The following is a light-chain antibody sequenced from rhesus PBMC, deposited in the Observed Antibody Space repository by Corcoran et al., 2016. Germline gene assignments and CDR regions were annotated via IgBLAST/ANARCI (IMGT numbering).Light chain of an antibody. V-gene: IGKV3-10*01. CDR2: EAT. CDR3: YQHSSGYS. Sequence: QVILTQSPATLSLSPGERATLSCRASQSVSSDLAWDPQKPGQAPTLLIYEATRRATGNPDRFSGSGFGTDFSLTISSLEPEDVRVYHYYQHSSGYSFGQGTKVEMK. J-gene: IGKJ2*01. CDR1: QSVSSD.